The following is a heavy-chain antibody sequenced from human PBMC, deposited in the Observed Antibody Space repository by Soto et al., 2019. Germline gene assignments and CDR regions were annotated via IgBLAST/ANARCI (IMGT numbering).Heavy chain of an antibody. CDR2: SRDKPQGYST. Sequence: PGGCRRFSWARCGRSSSDHYIDWVRQAPGNGLECVGRSRDKPQGYSTAYAASVKGRFTTSRDESKNSAYLQINSLKTEDTAVYYCVRSTYFSDSSGYTRCLDYWGQGPLVTFAS. D-gene: IGHD3-22*01. CDR3: VRSTYFSDSSGYTRCLDY. CDR1: GRSSSDHY. V-gene: IGHV3-72*01. J-gene: IGHJ4*02.